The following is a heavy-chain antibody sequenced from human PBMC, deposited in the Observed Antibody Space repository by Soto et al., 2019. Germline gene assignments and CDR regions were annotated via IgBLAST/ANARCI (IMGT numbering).Heavy chain of an antibody. Sequence: PSETLSLTCTVSGGSISSYYWSWIRQPPGKGLEWIGYIYYSGSTYYNPSPKSRVTISVDTSKNQFSLKLSSVTAADTAVYYCARAYYDSTGSYWFDPWGQGTLVTVPS. CDR3: ARAYYDSTGSYWFDP. V-gene: IGHV4-59*08. D-gene: IGHD3-22*01. CDR1: GGSISSYY. J-gene: IGHJ5*02. CDR2: IYYSGST.